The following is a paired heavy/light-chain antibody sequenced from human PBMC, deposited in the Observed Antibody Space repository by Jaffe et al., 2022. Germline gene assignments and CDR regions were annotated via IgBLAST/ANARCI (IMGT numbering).Heavy chain of an antibody. CDR1: GFTFNAYW. J-gene: IGHJ4*02. D-gene: IGHD3-10*01. CDR3: AKHTKPDFREDSFHY. Sequence: EVQLVESGGALVQPGGSLRLSCAASGFTFNAYWMTWVRQTPDKGLEWVANIKQDGSEKHYMASVQGRFTISRDNAKNSLYLQMNSLRTEDTAIYYCAKHTKPDFREDSFHYWGQGTQVTVSS. V-gene: IGHV3-7*01. CDR2: IKQDGSEK.
Light chain of an antibody. Sequence: DIQMTQSPSTLSASVGDIVTITCRASQSVTNRLAWYQQKPGKAPKLLIYETSTLQSGVPSRFSGTGFGTEFTLTVSSLQPDDFATYYCHQYSYYSWTFGQGTKVDIK. V-gene: IGKV1-5*03. CDR2: ETS. CDR3: HQYSYYSWT. CDR1: QSVTNR. J-gene: IGKJ1*01.